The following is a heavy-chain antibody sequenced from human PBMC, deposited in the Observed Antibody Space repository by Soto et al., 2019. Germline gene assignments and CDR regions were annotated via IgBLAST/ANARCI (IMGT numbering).Heavy chain of an antibody. CDR2: ARNKANSYTT. CDR3: VRDGRRREGHSTNFFDF. CDR1: GFTFSDHD. D-gene: IGHD5-18*01. V-gene: IGHV3-72*01. Sequence: PGGSLRLSCAASGFTFSDHDMGWVRQAPGKGLEWVGRARNKANSYTTEYAASVKGRFTISRDDSKKSLYLQMNSLKTEDTAVYYCVRDGRRREGHSTNFFDFWGQGALVTVSS. J-gene: IGHJ4*02.